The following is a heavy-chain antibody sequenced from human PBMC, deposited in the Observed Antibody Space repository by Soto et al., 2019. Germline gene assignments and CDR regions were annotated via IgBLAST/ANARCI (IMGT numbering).Heavy chain of an antibody. D-gene: IGHD5-12*01. Sequence: GASVKVSCKASGYTFTGYYMHWVRQAPGQGLEWMGWINPNSGGTNYAQKFQGWVTMTRDTSISTAYMELSRLRSDDTAVYYCARAKEDKVRIGATIEEYYYYYMDVWGKGTTVTVSS. V-gene: IGHV1-2*04. J-gene: IGHJ6*03. CDR3: ARAKEDKVRIGATIEEYYYYYMDV. CDR1: GYTFTGYY. CDR2: INPNSGGT.